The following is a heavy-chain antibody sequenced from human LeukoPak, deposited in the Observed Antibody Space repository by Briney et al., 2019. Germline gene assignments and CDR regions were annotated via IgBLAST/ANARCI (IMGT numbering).Heavy chain of an antibody. J-gene: IGHJ5*02. CDR1: GGSISSYY. CDR2: IHYSGST. Sequence: SETLSLTCTVSGGSISSYYWSWIRQPPGKGLEWIGYIHYSGSTNYNPSLKSRVTISVDTSKNQFSLKLSSVTAADTAVYYCARESVTMVRGVIITQFDPWGQGTLVTVSS. CDR3: ARESVTMVRGVIITQFDP. D-gene: IGHD3-10*01. V-gene: IGHV4-59*01.